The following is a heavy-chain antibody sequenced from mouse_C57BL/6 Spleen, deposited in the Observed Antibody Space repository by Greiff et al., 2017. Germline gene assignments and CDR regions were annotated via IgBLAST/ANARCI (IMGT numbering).Heavy chain of an antibody. D-gene: IGHD1-1*01. CDR2: ISSGSSTI. J-gene: IGHJ2*01. CDR3: ARPSYYGSSYGDYFDY. Sequence: EVMLVESGGGLVKPGGSLKLSCAASGFTFSDYGMHWVRQAPEKGLEWVAYISSGSSTIYYADTVKGRFTISRDNAKNTLFLQMTSLRSEDTAMYYCARPSYYGSSYGDYFDYWGQGTTLTVSS. CDR1: GFTFSDYG. V-gene: IGHV5-17*01.